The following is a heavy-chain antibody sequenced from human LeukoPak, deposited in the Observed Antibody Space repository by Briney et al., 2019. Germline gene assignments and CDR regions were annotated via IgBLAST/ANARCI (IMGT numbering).Heavy chain of an antibody. CDR3: VIKTTKAIAVADYYFDY. D-gene: IGHD6-19*01. Sequence: PGGSLRLSCAASGFTFSSYGMHWVRQAPGKGLEYVSAISSNGGSTCYADSVKGRFTISRDNSKNTLYLQMSSLRAEDTAVYYCVIKTTKAIAVADYYFDYWGQGTLVTVSS. CDR2: ISSNGGST. J-gene: IGHJ4*02. V-gene: IGHV3-64D*09. CDR1: GFTFSSYG.